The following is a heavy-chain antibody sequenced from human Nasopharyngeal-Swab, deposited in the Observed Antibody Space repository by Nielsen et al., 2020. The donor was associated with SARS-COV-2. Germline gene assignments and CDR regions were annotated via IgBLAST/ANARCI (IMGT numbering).Heavy chain of an antibody. D-gene: IGHD3-9*01. CDR1: GFSFDDYA. CDR2: ISWNSGNK. J-gene: IGHJ6*04. V-gene: IGHV3-9*01. CDR3: ARPRGGWAFDI. Sequence: SLKISCAASGFSFDDYAMHWVRQPPGKGLEWVSRISWNSGNKHYADSVKGRFTISRDNAKNSLYLQMNSLRAEDTAVYYCARPRGGWAFDIWGKGTTVTVSS.